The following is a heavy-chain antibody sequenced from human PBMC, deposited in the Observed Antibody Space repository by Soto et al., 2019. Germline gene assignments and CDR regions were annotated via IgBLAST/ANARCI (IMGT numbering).Heavy chain of an antibody. CDR3: FKDVVVVLADILGASEI. V-gene: IGHV3-23*01. Sequence: KKLKWVSAISGSGGSTYYADSVKGRFTISRDNSKNTLYLQMNSLRAEDTAVYFFFKDVVVVLADILGASEILVQGSFVIV. J-gene: IGHJ3*02. D-gene: IGHD2-2*01. CDR2: ISGSGGST.